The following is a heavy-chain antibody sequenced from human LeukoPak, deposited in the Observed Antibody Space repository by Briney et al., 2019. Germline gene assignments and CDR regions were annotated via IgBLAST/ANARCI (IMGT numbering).Heavy chain of an antibody. J-gene: IGHJ4*02. CDR1: GFTFDDYG. Sequence: GGSLRLSCAASGFTFDDYGLNWVRQSPGKGLEWVSSISNTNAIFYADSVKGRFTISRDNARNSLYLQMYSLRVEDTAVYYCAREQTRGGDLDYWGQGARVTVSS. V-gene: IGHV3-69-1*01. CDR2: ISNTNAI. CDR3: AREQTRGGDLDY. D-gene: IGHD2-21*02.